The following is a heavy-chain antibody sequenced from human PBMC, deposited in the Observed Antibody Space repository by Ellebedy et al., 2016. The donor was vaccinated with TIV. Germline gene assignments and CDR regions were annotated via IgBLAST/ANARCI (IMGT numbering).Heavy chain of an antibody. CDR2: ISTSSFP. CDR3: ARQTTMDGYVMDV. Sequence: PGGSLRLSCAASGFNFRDHYMTWIRQAPGKGLEWTSYISTSSFPNYADSVRGRFTISRDNAKNSVHLQMNRLTVEDTAVYYCARQTTMDGYVMDVWGRGTTVIVSS. D-gene: IGHD3-22*01. V-gene: IGHV3-69-1*01. J-gene: IGHJ6*02. CDR1: GFNFRDHY.